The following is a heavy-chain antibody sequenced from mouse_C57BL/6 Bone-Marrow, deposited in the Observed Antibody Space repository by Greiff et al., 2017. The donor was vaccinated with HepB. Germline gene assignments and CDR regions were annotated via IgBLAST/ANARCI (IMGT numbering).Heavy chain of an antibody. V-gene: IGHV1-80*01. D-gene: IGHD3-1*01. J-gene: IGHJ2*01. CDR3: ARGARATGFDS. Sequence: QVQLQQSGAELVRPGSSVKISFKASGYAFSNYWMNWVKQRPGQGLEWIGQIYPGDGDSNHNGKFKGKATLTADKSSSAAYMQLSSLTSEDSAVYFCARGARATGFDSWGQGTTLTVSS. CDR1: GYAFSNYW. CDR2: IYPGDGDS.